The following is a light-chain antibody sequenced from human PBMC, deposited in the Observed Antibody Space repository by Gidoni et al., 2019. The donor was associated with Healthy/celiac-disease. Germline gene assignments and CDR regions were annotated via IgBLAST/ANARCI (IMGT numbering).Light chain of an antibody. CDR1: KLGDKY. CDR3: QAWDSSTDLV. V-gene: IGLV3-1*01. CDR2: QDS. Sequence: YELTQPPSVSGSPGQTASITCSGDKLGDKYACWYQQKPGQSPVLVIYQDSKRPSVIPERFSRSNSGNTATLTISGTQAMDEADYYCQAWDSSTDLVFGGGTKLPVL. J-gene: IGLJ2*01.